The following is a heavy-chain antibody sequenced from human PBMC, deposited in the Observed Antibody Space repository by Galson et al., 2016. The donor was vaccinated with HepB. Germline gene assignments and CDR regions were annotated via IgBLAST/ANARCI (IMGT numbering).Heavy chain of an antibody. CDR3: ARDQRIHLWSPSSPDY. CDR1: GFTFSNCG. Sequence: SLRLSCAASGFTFSNCGMHWVRQAPGKGLEWVAGIWYDGSNKYYADSVKGRFTISRDNSKNTLYLQMNGLRVEDTAVYHCARDQRIHLWSPSSPDYWGQGTLVTVST. D-gene: IGHD5-18*01. J-gene: IGHJ4*02. V-gene: IGHV3-33*01. CDR2: IWYDGSNK.